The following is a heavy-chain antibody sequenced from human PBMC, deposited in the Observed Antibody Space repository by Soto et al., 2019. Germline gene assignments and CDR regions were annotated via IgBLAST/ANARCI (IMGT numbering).Heavy chain of an antibody. Sequence: EVQLLESGGGLVQPGGSLRLSCAASGFTFSSYAMSWVRRAPGKGLEWVSAISGSGGSTYYADSVKGRFTISRDNSKNTLYLQMNSLRAEDTAVYYCAKLDYGDFRGCVGYWGQGTLVTVSS. D-gene: IGHD4-17*01. CDR1: GFTFSSYA. CDR3: AKLDYGDFRGCVGY. V-gene: IGHV3-23*01. J-gene: IGHJ4*02. CDR2: ISGSGGST.